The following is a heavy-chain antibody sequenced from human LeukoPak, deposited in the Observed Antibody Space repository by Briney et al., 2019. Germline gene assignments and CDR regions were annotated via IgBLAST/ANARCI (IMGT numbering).Heavy chain of an antibody. V-gene: IGHV3-7*03. CDR2: IKKDGSET. Sequence: GGSLRLSCAASGFTLSTYWMSWVRQVPGKGLEWVANIKKDGSETCYVDSVKGRFTISRDNAKNSLYLQMNSLRAEDTAVYYCVTEVIIAVTGNDYWGQGSLVTVSS. J-gene: IGHJ4*02. D-gene: IGHD6-19*01. CDR3: VTEVIIAVTGNDY. CDR1: GFTLSTYW.